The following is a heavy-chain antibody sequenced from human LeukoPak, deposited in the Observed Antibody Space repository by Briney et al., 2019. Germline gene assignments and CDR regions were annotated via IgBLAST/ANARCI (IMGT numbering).Heavy chain of an antibody. D-gene: IGHD3-10*01. J-gene: IGHJ4*02. V-gene: IGHV3-30*18. CDR2: VSSDGNTK. CDR3: GKEGGSSFTAHWDY. CDR1: GFSFSHYG. Sequence: GRSLRLSCEASGFSFSHYGMHWVRQAPGKGLEWVAVVSSDGNTKYYADSVKGRFTISRDNSKNIVYLQMNSGRAEDTAVYYCGKEGGSSFTAHWDYWGQGTLVTVSS.